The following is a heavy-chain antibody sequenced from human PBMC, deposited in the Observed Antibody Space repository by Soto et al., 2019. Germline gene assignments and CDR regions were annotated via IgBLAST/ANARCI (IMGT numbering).Heavy chain of an antibody. D-gene: IGHD6-13*01. Sequence: SETLSLTCAVSGGSISSSNWRSWVRQPPGKGLEWIGEIYHSGSTNYNPSLKSRVTISVDKSKNQFSLKLSSVTAADTAVYYCARDQPTSIAAAGTGVLYYYYYGMDVWGQGTTIT. CDR2: IYHSGST. CDR3: ARDQPTSIAAAGTGVLYYYYYGMDV. J-gene: IGHJ6*02. V-gene: IGHV4-4*02. CDR1: GGSISSSNW.